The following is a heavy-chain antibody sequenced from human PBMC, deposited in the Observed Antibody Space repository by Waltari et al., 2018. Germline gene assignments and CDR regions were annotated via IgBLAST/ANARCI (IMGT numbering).Heavy chain of an antibody. CDR3: ARDEENWDGYYYGMDV. CDR1: GYSFSSGYY. J-gene: IGHJ6*02. Sequence: QVQLQESGPGLVKPSETLSLTCAVSGYSFSSGYYWGWIRQPPGKGLEWIGSIYHSGSTYYNPSLKSRVTISVDTSKNQFSLKLSSVTATDTAVYYCARDEENWDGYYYGMDVWGQGTTVIVSS. D-gene: IGHD1-26*01. CDR2: IYHSGST. V-gene: IGHV4-38-2*02.